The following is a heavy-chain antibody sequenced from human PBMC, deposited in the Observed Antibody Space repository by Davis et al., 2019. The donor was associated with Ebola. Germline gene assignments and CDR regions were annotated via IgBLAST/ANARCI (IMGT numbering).Heavy chain of an antibody. J-gene: IGHJ4*02. CDR2: INAGNGNT. CDR3: AREEYCSSTTCYSPFDY. Sequence: AASVKVSCEASGYTFTSYAMHWVRQAPGQRLEWMGWINAGNGNTKYSQKFQGRVTITRDTSASTAYMELSSLRSEDTAVYYCAREEYCSSTTCYSPFDYWGQGTLVTVSS. D-gene: IGHD2-2*01. V-gene: IGHV1-3*01. CDR1: GYTFTSYA.